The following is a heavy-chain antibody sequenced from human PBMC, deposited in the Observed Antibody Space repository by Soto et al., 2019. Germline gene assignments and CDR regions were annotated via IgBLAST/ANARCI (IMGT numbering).Heavy chain of an antibody. CDR3: ARGYYGSGGYYYMDV. CDR1: GDTFTGYY. CDR2: INPNSGGT. V-gene: IGHV1-2*04. D-gene: IGHD3-10*01. Sequence: GASVKVSCKASGDTFTGYYMHWVRQAPGQGLEWMGWINPNSGGTNYAQKFQGWVTMTRDTSISTAYMELSRLRSDDTAVYYCARGYYGSGGYYYMDVWGKGTTVTVSS. J-gene: IGHJ6*03.